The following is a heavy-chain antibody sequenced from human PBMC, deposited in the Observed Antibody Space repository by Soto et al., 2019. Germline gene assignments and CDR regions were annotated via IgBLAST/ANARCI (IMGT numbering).Heavy chain of an antibody. D-gene: IGHD6-6*01. Sequence: PGGSLRLFCAASGFTFSSYGMHWVRQAPGKGLEWVAVISYDGSNKYYADSVKGRFTISRDNSKNTLYLQMNSLRAEDTAVYYCAKGSAARPTAHYYYYGMDVWGQGTTVTVSS. V-gene: IGHV3-30*18. J-gene: IGHJ6*02. CDR2: ISYDGSNK. CDR3: AKGSAARPTAHYYYYGMDV. CDR1: GFTFSSYG.